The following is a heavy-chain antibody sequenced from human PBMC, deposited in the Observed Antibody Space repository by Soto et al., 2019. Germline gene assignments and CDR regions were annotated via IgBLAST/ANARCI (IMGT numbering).Heavy chain of an antibody. J-gene: IGHJ6*02. CDR3: ARIVQVDTAMVRLYYYYGMDV. CDR1: MG. Sequence: MGVSWIRQPPGKALEWLAHIFSNDEKSYSTSLKSRLTISKDTSKSQVVLTMTNMDPVDTATYYCARIVQVDTAMVRLYYYYGMDVWGQGTTVTVSS. CDR2: IFSNDEK. D-gene: IGHD5-18*01. V-gene: IGHV2-26*01.